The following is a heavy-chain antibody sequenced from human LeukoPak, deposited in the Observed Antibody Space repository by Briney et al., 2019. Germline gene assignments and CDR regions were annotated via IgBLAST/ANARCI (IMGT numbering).Heavy chain of an antibody. V-gene: IGHV3-7*01. CDR1: GFTFSSYW. Sequence: GGSLRLSCAASGFTFSSYWMSWVRQAPGKGLEWVANIKQDGSEKYYVDPVKGRFTISRDNAKNSLYLQMNSLRAEDTAVYYCARDMITLPPLYCSSTSCYHGFDYWGQGTLVTVSS. CDR3: ARDMITLPPLYCSSTSCYHGFDY. CDR2: IKQDGSEK. D-gene: IGHD2-2*01. J-gene: IGHJ4*02.